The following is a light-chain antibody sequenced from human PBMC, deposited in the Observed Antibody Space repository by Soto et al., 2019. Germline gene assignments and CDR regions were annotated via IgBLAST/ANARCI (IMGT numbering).Light chain of an antibody. CDR3: QQSYSAPRT. J-gene: IGKJ1*01. CDR2: DAS. CDR1: QSISRY. Sequence: DIQMTQSPSSLSASVGDRVTVTCRASQSISRYLHWYQQKPGKAPKLLIYDASSLQSGVPSRFSGSVSGTDFTPTISSLQPEDFATYYCQQSYSAPRTFGQGTKVEIK. V-gene: IGKV1-39*01.